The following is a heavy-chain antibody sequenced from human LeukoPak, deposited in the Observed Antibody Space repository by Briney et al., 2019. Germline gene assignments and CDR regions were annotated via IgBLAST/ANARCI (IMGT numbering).Heavy chain of an antibody. D-gene: IGHD2-21*01. CDR1: GFTFSDYW. Sequence: GGSLRLSCAASGFTFSDYWMMWVRQAPGKGLEWVAQIKVDGSEKYYVDSVRGRFTISRDNAKNSLDLQMNTLRREDTAVYYCVRDATRGGDLDHWGQGTLVTVSS. CDR2: IKVDGSEK. CDR3: VRDATRGGDLDH. J-gene: IGHJ5*02. V-gene: IGHV3-7*01.